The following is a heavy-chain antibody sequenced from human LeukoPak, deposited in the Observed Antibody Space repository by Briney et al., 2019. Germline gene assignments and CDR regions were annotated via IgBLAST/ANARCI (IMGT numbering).Heavy chain of an antibody. Sequence: LPESPSLTRTVYVGSTSSSSYYWGWVSQPPRKGLGWNGSIYYSGSTYYHPSLNSRVTISVDTSKNQFSLKLSSVTAADTAVYYCEGSGSYRYYYYMDVWGKGTTVTVSS. CDR3: EGSGSYRYYYYMDV. V-gene: IGHV4-39*05. J-gene: IGHJ6*03. D-gene: IGHD3-10*01. CDR1: VGSTSSSSYY. CDR2: IYYSGST.